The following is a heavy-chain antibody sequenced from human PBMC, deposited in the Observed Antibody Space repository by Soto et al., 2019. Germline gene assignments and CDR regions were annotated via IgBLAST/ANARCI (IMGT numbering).Heavy chain of an antibody. CDR2: IYTSVST. CDR1: GGSIXXXY. Sequence: XXXTCTVSGGSIXXXYWTWIRQPXXXGLELIWRIYTSVSTNYNPSLKSRVTLXXXXXKNQFSLKLISVTAADTAVYYCARDLGFGQADYWGQGSQVTVSS. J-gene: IGHJ4*02. D-gene: IGHD3-10*01. CDR3: ARDLGFGQADY. V-gene: IGHV4-4*07.